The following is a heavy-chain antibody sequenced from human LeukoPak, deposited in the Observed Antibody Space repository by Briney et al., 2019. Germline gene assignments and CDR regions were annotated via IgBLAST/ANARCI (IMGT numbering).Heavy chain of an antibody. V-gene: IGHV3-9*01. CDR1: GFTFDDYA. Sequence: PGGSLRLSCAASGFTFDDYAMHWVRQAPGKGREGVSGISWNSGNIGYADSVKGRFTISRDNAKNSLYLQMNSLRAEDTALYYCAKEMGDYYYGMDVWGQGTTVTVSS. J-gene: IGHJ6*02. D-gene: IGHD1-26*01. CDR2: ISWNSGNI. CDR3: AKEMGDYYYGMDV.